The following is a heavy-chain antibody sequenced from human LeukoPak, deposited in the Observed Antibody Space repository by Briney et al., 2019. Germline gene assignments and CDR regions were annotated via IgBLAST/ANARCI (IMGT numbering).Heavy chain of an antibody. Sequence: SETLSLTCTVSGGSISSYYWNWIRQPPGKGLEWIGYIYYTGSTNYNPSLKSRVTISVDTSKNQFSLKLSSVTAADTAVYYCARAPFGEQPFDYWGQGTLVTVSS. CDR3: ARAPFGEQPFDY. V-gene: IGHV4-59*01. CDR2: IYYTGST. D-gene: IGHD3-10*01. CDR1: GGSISSYY. J-gene: IGHJ4*02.